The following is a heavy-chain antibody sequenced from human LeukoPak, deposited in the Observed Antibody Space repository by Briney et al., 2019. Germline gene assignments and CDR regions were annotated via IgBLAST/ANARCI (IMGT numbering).Heavy chain of an antibody. CDR3: ARKEWGGDFDY. Sequence: ASETLSLTCTVSGYSISSGYYWGWIRQPPGKGLEWIGSIYHSGSTYYNPSLKSRVTISVDTSKNQFSLKLSSVTAADTAVYYCARKEWGGDFDYWGQGTLVTVSS. CDR2: IYHSGST. J-gene: IGHJ4*02. D-gene: IGHD3-16*01. CDR1: GYSISSGYY. V-gene: IGHV4-38-2*02.